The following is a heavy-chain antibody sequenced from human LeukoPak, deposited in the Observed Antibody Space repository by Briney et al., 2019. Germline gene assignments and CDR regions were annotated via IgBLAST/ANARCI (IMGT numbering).Heavy chain of an antibody. Sequence: PSETLSLTCTVSGVSIIGSYWTWIRQSPGGTLEYIGYIYNTVDVNYNPSLKGRVTISVDTSKNQFSLKLSSVTAADTAVYYCARSISGNYMDVWGKGTTVTVSS. D-gene: IGHD1-26*01. J-gene: IGHJ6*03. V-gene: IGHV4-59*01. CDR2: IYNTVDV. CDR3: ARSISGNYMDV. CDR1: GVSIIGSY.